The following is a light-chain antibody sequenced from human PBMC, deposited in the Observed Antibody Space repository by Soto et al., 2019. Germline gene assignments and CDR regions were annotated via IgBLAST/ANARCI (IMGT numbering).Light chain of an antibody. J-gene: IGKJ5*01. CDR2: GAS. Sequence: EIVLTQSPGTLSLSPGERATLSCRASQSVSSAYLAWYQQKPGQAPRLLISGASSRATGIPDRFSGSGSGTDFRLTISGLEPEDFAVYYCQQYGGSVPITFGQGTLLDIK. CDR1: QSVSSAY. CDR3: QQYGGSVPIT. V-gene: IGKV3-20*01.